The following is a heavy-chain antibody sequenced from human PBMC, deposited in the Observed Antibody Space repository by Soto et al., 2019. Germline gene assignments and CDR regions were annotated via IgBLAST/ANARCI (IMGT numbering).Heavy chain of an antibody. V-gene: IGHV3-64D*08. CDR1: GFTFSSYA. J-gene: IGHJ5*02. CDR3: VVHPIFGVVRGDNWFDP. Sequence: PGGSPRLSCSASGFTFSSYAMHWVRQAPGKGLEYVSAISSNGGSTYYADSVKGRFTISRDNSKNTLYLQMSSLRAEDTAVYYCVVHPIFGVVRGDNWFDPWGQGTLVTVSS. D-gene: IGHD3-3*02. CDR2: ISSNGGST.